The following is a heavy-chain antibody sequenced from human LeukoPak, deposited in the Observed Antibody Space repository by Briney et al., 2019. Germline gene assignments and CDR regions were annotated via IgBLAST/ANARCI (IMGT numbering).Heavy chain of an antibody. CDR2: VHYSGST. V-gene: IGHV4-59*12. D-gene: IGHD2-2*01. CDR3: AREVPAATQDY. Sequence: SETLSLTCTVSGGSISSYYWSWIRQPPGKGLEWIGFVHYSGSTHYDPSLKSRVTISVEVSKNQFSLKLSSVTAADTAVYYCAREVPAATQDYWGQGTLVTVSS. CDR1: GGSISSYY. J-gene: IGHJ4*02.